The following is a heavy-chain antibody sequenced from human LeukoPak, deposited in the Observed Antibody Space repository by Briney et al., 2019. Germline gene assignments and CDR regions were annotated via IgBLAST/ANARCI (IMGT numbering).Heavy chain of an antibody. CDR1: GYTFTGYY. V-gene: IGHV1-2*02. CDR3: ARGGVRFLEWLPLDY. J-gene: IGHJ4*02. CDR2: INPNSGGT. Sequence: ASVKVSCKASGYTFTGYYMHWVRQAPGQGLEWMGRINPNSGGTNYGQKFQGRVTMTRDTSISTAYMELSRLRSEDTAVYYCARGGVRFLEWLPLDYWGQGTLVTVSS. D-gene: IGHD3-3*01.